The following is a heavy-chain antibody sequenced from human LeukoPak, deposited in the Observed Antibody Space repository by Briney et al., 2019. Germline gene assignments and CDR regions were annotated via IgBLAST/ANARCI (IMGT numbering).Heavy chain of an antibody. V-gene: IGHV3-9*01. CDR2: ISWNSGSI. D-gene: IGHD2-2*01. J-gene: IGHJ4*02. CDR1: GFTFDDYA. Sequence: GGSLRLSCAASGFTFDDYAMHCVRQAPGKGLEWVSGISWNSGSIGYADSVKGRFTISRDNAKNSLYLQMNSLRAEDTALYYCAKVILARRSTSCYSHWGQGTLVTVSS. CDR3: AKVILARRSTSCYSH.